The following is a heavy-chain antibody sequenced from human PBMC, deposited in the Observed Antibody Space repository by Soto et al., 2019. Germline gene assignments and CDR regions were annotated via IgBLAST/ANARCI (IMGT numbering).Heavy chain of an antibody. Sequence: EVQLVESGGGLVNPGGSLRLSCAASGFTFSTYSMNWVRQAPGKGLEWVSSINSDGSNIYYAESLKGRFTISRDNAKNTLYLQMNGLRAEVTAVYYWAKDGADDSTGYYTDYWGQGTLVTVSS. CDR1: GFTFSTYS. CDR2: INSDGSNI. V-gene: IGHV3-21*01. CDR3: AKDGADDSTGYYTDY. D-gene: IGHD3-22*01. J-gene: IGHJ4*02.